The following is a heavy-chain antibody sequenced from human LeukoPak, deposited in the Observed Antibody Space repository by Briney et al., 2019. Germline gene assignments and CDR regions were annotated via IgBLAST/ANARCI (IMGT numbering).Heavy chain of an antibody. CDR3: ARGYPGIAVAGLGLDY. CDR1: GFPVSSNY. J-gene: IGHJ4*02. D-gene: IGHD6-19*01. Sequence: GALRLSCAASGFPVSSNYMSGVRRAPGKGLEGVSVIYSGGSTYYADSVKGRFTISRDNSKNTLYLQMNSLRAEDTAVYYCARGYPGIAVAGLGLDYWGPGTLVTVSS. CDR2: IYSGGST. V-gene: IGHV3-53*01.